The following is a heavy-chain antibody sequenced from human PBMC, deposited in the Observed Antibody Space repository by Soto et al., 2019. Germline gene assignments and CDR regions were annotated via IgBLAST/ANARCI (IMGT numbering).Heavy chain of an antibody. D-gene: IGHD3-22*01. Sequence: GSGPTLVNPTQTLTLTCTFSGFSLSTSGVGVGWIRQPPGKALEWLALIDWDDDKYYSTSLKTRLTISKDTSKNQVVLTMTNMDPVDTATYYSARTTYYYDSSCYPLYYYGMDVWGQESTVTVSS. CDR3: ARTTYYYDSSCYPLYYYGMDV. CDR2: IDWDDDK. J-gene: IGHJ6*01. CDR1: GFSLSTSGVG. V-gene: IGHV2-70*01.